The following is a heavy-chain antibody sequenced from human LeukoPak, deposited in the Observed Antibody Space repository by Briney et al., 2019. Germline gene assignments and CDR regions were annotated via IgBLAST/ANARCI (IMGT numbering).Heavy chain of an antibody. CDR1: GFTFSSYG. CDR2: IWYDGSNK. V-gene: IGHV3-33*01. D-gene: IGHD4-4*01. Sequence: GRSLRLSCAASGFTFSSYGMHWVRQAPGKGLEWVAVIWYDGSNKYYADSVKGRFTISRDNSKNTLYLQMNSLRAEDTAVYYCARVTTENYYYYGMDVWGQGTTVTVSS. J-gene: IGHJ6*02. CDR3: ARVTTENYYYYGMDV.